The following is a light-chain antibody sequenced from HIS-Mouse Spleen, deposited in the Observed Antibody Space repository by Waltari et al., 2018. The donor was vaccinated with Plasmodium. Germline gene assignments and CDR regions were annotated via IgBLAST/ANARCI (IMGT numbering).Light chain of an antibody. J-gene: IGKJ4*01. V-gene: IGKV1-33*01. Sequence: DTQMPLSPPSLSACVRDSDPNTCQASQDISNYLNWYQQKPGKAPKLLIYDASNLETGVPSRFSGSGSGTDFTFTISSLQPEDIATYYCQQDDNLPLTFGGGTKVEIK. CDR2: DAS. CDR3: QQDDNLPLT. CDR1: QDISNY.